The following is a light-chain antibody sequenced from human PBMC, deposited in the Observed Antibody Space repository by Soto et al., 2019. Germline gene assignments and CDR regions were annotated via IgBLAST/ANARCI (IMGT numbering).Light chain of an antibody. CDR2: RYN. Sequence: QSVLTQPPSASATPGQRVTISCSGSDSNIGSKYVYWYQQLPGTAPKLLMYRYNQRPSGVPDRFSGSKSGTSASLAINGLRSEDEAEYYCAAWDSSLGGPAFGGGTKVTVL. V-gene: IGLV1-47*01. CDR3: AAWDSSLGGPA. CDR1: DSNIGSKY. J-gene: IGLJ2*01.